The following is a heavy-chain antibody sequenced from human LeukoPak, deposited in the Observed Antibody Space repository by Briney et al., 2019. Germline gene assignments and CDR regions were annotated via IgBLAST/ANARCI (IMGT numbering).Heavy chain of an antibody. CDR2: IYSGGTT. D-gene: IGHD1-20*01. CDR1: GFTFSSYA. Sequence: GRSLRLSCAASGFTFSSYAMHWVRQAPGKGLEWVSVIYSGGTTYYADSVKGRFTISRDNSKNTLYLQMDSLRAEDTAVHYCTRGEYNWNDLHLWGQGTLVTVSS. J-gene: IGHJ5*02. V-gene: IGHV3-66*01. CDR3: TRGEYNWNDLHL.